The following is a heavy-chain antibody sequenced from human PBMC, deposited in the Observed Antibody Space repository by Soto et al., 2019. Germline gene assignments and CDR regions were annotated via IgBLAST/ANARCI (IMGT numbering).Heavy chain of an antibody. V-gene: IGHV1-69*08. Sequence: QVQLVQSGAEVKKPGSSVKVSCKASGGTFSSYTISWLRQAPGQGLEWMGRIIPILGIANYAQKFQGRVTITADKSTSTAYMELSSLRSEDTAVYYCARESPRSRMAAAGSDYWGQGTLVTVSS. CDR3: ARESPRSRMAAAGSDY. CDR1: GGTFSSYT. J-gene: IGHJ4*02. D-gene: IGHD6-13*01. CDR2: IIPILGIA.